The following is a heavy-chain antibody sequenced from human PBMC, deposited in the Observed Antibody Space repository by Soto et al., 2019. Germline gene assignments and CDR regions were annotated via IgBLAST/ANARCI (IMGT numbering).Heavy chain of an antibody. D-gene: IGHD2-2*01. J-gene: IGHJ6*03. V-gene: IGHV3-11*01. Sequence: GGSLRLSCAASGFTFSDYYMSWTRQAPGKGLEWVSYISSSGSTIYYADSVEGRFTISRDNAKNLLYLQMNSLRAEDTAVYYFAREFYCSSTSCYYYYMDVWGKGTTVTVSS. CDR3: AREFYCSSTSCYYYYMDV. CDR2: ISSSGSTI. CDR1: GFTFSDYY.